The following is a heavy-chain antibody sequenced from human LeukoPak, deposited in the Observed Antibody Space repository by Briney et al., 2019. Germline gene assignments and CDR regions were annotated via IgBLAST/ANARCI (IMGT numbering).Heavy chain of an antibody. CDR3: ARVARYYYDSSEVDY. CDR2: ISAYNGNT. J-gene: IGHJ4*02. Sequence: ASVKVSCKASGYTFTSYGISWLRRAPGQGLEWMGWISAYNGNTNYAQKLQGRVTMTTDTSTSTAYMELRSLRPDDTAVYYCARVARYYYDSSEVDYWGQGTLVTVSS. CDR1: GYTFTSYG. D-gene: IGHD3-22*01. V-gene: IGHV1-18*01.